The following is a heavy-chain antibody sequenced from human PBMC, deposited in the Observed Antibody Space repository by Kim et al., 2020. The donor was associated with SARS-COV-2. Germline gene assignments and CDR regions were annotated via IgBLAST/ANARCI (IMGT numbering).Heavy chain of an antibody. CDR2: IKQDGSEK. Sequence: GGSLRLSCAASGFTFSSYWMSWVRQAPGKGLEWVANIKQDGSEKYYVDSVKGRFTISRDNAKNSLYLQMNSLRAEDTAVHYCARTHSSSWYGYYYYYMDVWGKGATVTVAS. CDR1: GFTFSSYW. CDR3: ARTHSSSWYGYYYYYMDV. V-gene: IGHV3-7*01. D-gene: IGHD6-13*01. J-gene: IGHJ6*03.